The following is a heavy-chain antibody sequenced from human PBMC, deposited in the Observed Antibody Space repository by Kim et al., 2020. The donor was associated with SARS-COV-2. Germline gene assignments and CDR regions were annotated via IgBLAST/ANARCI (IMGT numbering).Heavy chain of an antibody. J-gene: IGHJ6*03. Sequence: GGSLRLSCAASGFTFSAYAMSWVRQAPGKGLEWVSAIGTAGDTYYPGSVKGRFTISRENAKNSLYLQMNSLRAGDTAVYYCARAGYYYGSGSYYNYYYMDVWGKGTTVTVSS. CDR1: GFTFSAYA. D-gene: IGHD3-10*01. V-gene: IGHV3-13*01. CDR2: IGTAGDT. CDR3: ARAGYYYGSGSYYNYYYMDV.